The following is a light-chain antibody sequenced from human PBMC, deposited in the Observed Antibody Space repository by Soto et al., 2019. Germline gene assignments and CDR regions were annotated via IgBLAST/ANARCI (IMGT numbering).Light chain of an antibody. CDR1: SSNIGSNY. Sequence: QSVLTQPPSASGTPGQRVAISCSGSSSNIGSNYVYWYQQLPGTAPKLLIYRSNQRPSGVPDRFSGSKSGASASLAISGLRSEDEAYYHCASWDDSLSGRVFGGGTKLTVL. CDR2: RSN. J-gene: IGLJ3*02. V-gene: IGLV1-47*01. CDR3: ASWDDSLSGRV.